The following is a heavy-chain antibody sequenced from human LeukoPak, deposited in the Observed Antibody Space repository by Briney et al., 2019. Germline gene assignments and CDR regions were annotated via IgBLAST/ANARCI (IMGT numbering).Heavy chain of an antibody. Sequence: PGGSLRLSCAASGFTFSSYAMHWVRQAPGKGLVWVSRISTDGISTIYADSVKGRFTISRDNAKNTLYLQMNSLRAEDTAVYYCAKDQRAAAVFDYWGQGTLVTVSS. CDR2: ISTDGIST. J-gene: IGHJ4*02. CDR1: GFTFSSYA. D-gene: IGHD6-13*01. V-gene: IGHV3-74*01. CDR3: AKDQRAAAVFDY.